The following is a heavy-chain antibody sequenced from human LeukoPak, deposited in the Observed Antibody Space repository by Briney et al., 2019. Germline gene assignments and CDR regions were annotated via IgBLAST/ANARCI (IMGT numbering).Heavy chain of an antibody. CDR2: IRYDGSNK. J-gene: IGHJ4*02. V-gene: IGHV3-30*02. Sequence: PGGSLRLSCAASGFSFSSYGMHWVRQAPGKGPEWVAFIRYDGSNKYYADSVKGRFTISRDNSKNTLYLRMNSLRVEDTAVYYCAKDLDSSGYYGGDYWGQGTLVTVSS. CDR1: GFSFSSYG. D-gene: IGHD3-22*01. CDR3: AKDLDSSGYYGGDY.